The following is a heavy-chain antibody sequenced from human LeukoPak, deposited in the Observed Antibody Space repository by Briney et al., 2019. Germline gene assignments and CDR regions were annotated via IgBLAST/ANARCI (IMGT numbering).Heavy chain of an antibody. Sequence: GGSLRLSCAASGFAFSSYGMHWVRQAPGKGLEWVAAIWYDGSNKYYADSVKGRFTISRDNSKNTLYLQMNSLRAEDTAVYYCAKVGSGLLWPGEFTYYVDVWGKGTTVTVSS. CDR1: GFAFSSYG. D-gene: IGHD3-10*01. J-gene: IGHJ6*03. CDR3: AKVGSGLLWPGEFTYYVDV. V-gene: IGHV3-33*06. CDR2: IWYDGSNK.